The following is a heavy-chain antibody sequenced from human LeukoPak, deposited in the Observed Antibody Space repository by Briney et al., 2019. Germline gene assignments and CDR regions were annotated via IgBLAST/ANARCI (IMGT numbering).Heavy chain of an antibody. CDR1: GFTLESYV. CDR2: ISYDESKT. CDR3: ARGYCTSSSCYNDY. Sequence: GGSLRLSCVASGFTLESYVFHWVRQTPGKGMEWVAVISYDESKTYYADSVKGRFTISRDNSKNTLYLQMNSLGAEDTAVYSCARGYCTSSSCYNDYWGQGTLVTVSS. D-gene: IGHD2-2*02. V-gene: IGHV3-30*03. J-gene: IGHJ4*02.